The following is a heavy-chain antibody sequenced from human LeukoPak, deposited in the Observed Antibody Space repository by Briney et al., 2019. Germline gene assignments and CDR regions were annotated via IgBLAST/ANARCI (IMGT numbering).Heavy chain of an antibody. V-gene: IGHV3-53*01. J-gene: IGHJ4*02. Sequence: PGGSLRLSCAASGFIVSSNYMSWVRQAPGRGLEWVSVIYSGGSTYYADSVKGRFTISRDNSKNTLYLQMNSLRAEDTAVYYCARDLGYCSGGVCYSAYWGQGTLVTVSS. CDR2: IYSGGST. CDR3: ARDLGYCSGGVCYSAY. D-gene: IGHD2-15*01. CDR1: GFIVSSNY.